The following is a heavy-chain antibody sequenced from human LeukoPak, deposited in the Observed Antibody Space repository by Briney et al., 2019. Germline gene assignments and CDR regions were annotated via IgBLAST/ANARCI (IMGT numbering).Heavy chain of an antibody. D-gene: IGHD1-7*01. CDR3: ARTTGNYGYYFDY. CDR1: GGSINYYY. Sequence: KTSETLSLTCTVSGGSINYYYWSWLRQPPGKGLEWIGYIYYRGSTNYNPSLNSRVTISVDTSKNQFSLKLTSVTAADTAVYYCARTTGNYGYYFDYWGQGTLVTVSS. V-gene: IGHV4-59*01. CDR2: IYYRGST. J-gene: IGHJ4*02.